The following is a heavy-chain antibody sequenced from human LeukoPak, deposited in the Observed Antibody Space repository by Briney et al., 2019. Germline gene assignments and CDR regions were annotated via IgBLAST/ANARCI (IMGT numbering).Heavy chain of an antibody. CDR3: AREYSGNYYFDY. V-gene: IGHV4-59*01. D-gene: IGHD1-26*01. CDR2: IYYSGST. J-gene: IGHJ4*02. Sequence: PSETLSLTCTVSGGSISSYYWSWMRQPPGKGLEWIGYIYYSGSTNYNPSLKSRVTISVDTSKNQFSLKLTSVTAADTAVYYCAREYSGNYYFDYWGREPWSPSPQ. CDR1: GGSISSYY.